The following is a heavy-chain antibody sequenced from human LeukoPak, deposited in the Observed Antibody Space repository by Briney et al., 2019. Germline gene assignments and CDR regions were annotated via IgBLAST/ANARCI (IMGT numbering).Heavy chain of an antibody. CDR1: GFTFSSYA. D-gene: IGHD5-12*01. CDR2: ISGSAAST. J-gene: IGHJ4*02. Sequence: GGSLRLSCAASGFTFSSYAMSWVRQAPGRGLDWVSAISGSAASTYYADSVKGRFTISRDNSKNTLYLQMNSLRAEDTAVYYCAKDGGGGQWLRHNYFDYWGQGTLVTVSS. CDR3: AKDGGGGQWLRHNYFDY. V-gene: IGHV3-23*01.